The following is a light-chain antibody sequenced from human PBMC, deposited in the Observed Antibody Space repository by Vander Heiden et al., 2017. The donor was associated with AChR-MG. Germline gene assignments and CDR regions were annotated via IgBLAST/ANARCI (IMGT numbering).Light chain of an antibody. V-gene: IGLV2-14*03. CDR2: DVS. J-gene: IGLJ2*01. CDR3: SSFTSSNSVV. CDR1: SSDVGAFNY. Sequence: QSALTQPAPVSGSPGQSISISCTGTSSDVGAFNYVSWYQQHPGKAPKLRTYDVSNRPAGVSNRFSGSKSGNTASLTISGLQAEDEADYYCSSFTSSNSVVFGGGTKLTVL.